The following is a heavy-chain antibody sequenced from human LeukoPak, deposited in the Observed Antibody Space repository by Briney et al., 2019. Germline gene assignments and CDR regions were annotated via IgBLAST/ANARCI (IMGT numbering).Heavy chain of an antibody. D-gene: IGHD1-14*01. CDR1: GFNISINY. Sequence: GGSLRLSCAASGFNISINYMTWVRQAPGKGLDWVLVIYSGGSTFYADSVKGRFTISRDISKNTLFLQMNSLRPEDTAVYYCASTTVRAAFDVWGQGTMVIVSS. V-gene: IGHV3-53*01. CDR3: ASTTVRAAFDV. J-gene: IGHJ3*01. CDR2: IYSGGST.